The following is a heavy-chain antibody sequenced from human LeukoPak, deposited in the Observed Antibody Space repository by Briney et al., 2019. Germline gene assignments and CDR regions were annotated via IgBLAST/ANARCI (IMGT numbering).Heavy chain of an antibody. D-gene: IGHD6-19*01. CDR1: GFTFSSYS. V-gene: IGHV3-48*01. CDR2: ISSGGSPT. J-gene: IGHJ6*02. Sequence: GGSLRLSCAASGFTFSSYSMNWVRQAPGKGLEWISYISSGGSPTYYAGSVKGRFVISRDSAKNSLYLRMNSLRAEDTAVYYCARDNSSGWSDFHYYGMDVWGQGTTVIVSS. CDR3: ARDNSSGWSDFHYYGMDV.